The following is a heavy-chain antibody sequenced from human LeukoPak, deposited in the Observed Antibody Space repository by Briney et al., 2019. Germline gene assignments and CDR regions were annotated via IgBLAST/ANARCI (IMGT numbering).Heavy chain of an antibody. Sequence: PSETLSLTCTVSGASMKSHYWSWLRQSAEKGLEWIRRIYDNGGTDYNPSLQSRVAVFRDMSRNQVLLNLTSVTAADTAVYFCAKVVRGYFDPWGQGISVIVSS. J-gene: IGHJ5*02. CDR2: IYDNGGT. V-gene: IGHV4-4*07. D-gene: IGHD5-18*01. CDR1: GASMKSHY. CDR3: AKVVRGYFDP.